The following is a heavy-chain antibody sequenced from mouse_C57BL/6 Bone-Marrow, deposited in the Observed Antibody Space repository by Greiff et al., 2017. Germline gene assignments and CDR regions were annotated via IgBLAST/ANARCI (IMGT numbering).Heavy chain of an antibody. Sequence: QVQLQQSGAELARPGASVKLSCTASGYTFTSYGISWVKQRTGQGLEWIGEIYPRSGNTYYTEKFKGQATLTADKSSSTAYMELRSLTSEESAVYFCARKEIPDGSCEMGYWGQGTSVTVA. CDR1: GYTFTSYG. V-gene: IGHV1-81*01. J-gene: IGHJ4*01. CDR2: IYPRSGNT. CDR3: ARKEIPDGSCEMGY. D-gene: IGHD1-1*01.